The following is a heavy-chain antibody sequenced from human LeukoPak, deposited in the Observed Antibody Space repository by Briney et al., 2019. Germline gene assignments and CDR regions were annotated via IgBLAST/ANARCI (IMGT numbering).Heavy chain of an antibody. J-gene: IGHJ4*02. D-gene: IGHD3-9*01. Sequence: PGGSLRLSCATSGFSFTDYPMNWVRQAPGKGLEWISNIRTTVEGAKYAYYADSVKGRVTISRDDGKNTLYLHMNSLRDDDTAVYYCATDQRYAFDYWGQGIPVTVSS. CDR2: IRTTVEGAKYA. V-gene: IGHV3-48*02. CDR1: GFSFTDYP. CDR3: ATDQRYAFDY.